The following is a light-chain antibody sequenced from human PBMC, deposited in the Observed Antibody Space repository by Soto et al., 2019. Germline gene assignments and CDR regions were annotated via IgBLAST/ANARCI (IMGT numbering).Light chain of an antibody. Sequence: DIQLTQSPSLLSASVGDRVTITCRASHDISTYLAWYQQKPGKAPKLMIYAASSVQSGVPLRFSGSGPGTDFTLTISSLQPEDFATYYCQQTHSTPVTFGQGTRLEI. CDR2: AAS. V-gene: IGKV1-39*01. CDR1: HDISTY. J-gene: IGKJ5*01. CDR3: QQTHSTPVT.